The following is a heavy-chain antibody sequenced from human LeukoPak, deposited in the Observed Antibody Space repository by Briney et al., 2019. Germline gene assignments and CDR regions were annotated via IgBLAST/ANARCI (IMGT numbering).Heavy chain of an antibody. V-gene: IGHV4-38-2*01. CDR1: GYSISSGYY. CDR2: IYDSGST. D-gene: IGHD2-15*01. Sequence: NASETLSLTCAVSGYSISSGYYWGGIRQPPGRGLEWIGSIYDSGSTYYNPSLKSRVTISGDTSKNHFSLKLSSVTAADTAVYYCARSGYCSGGSCYPEDYFDYWGQGTLVTVSS. J-gene: IGHJ4*02. CDR3: ARSGYCSGGSCYPEDYFDY.